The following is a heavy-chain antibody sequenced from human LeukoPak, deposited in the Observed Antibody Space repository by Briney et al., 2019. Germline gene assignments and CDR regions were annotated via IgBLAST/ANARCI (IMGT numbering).Heavy chain of an antibody. CDR1: GGSISSGGYY. CDR2: IYHSGST. Sequence: SQTLSLTCTVSGGSISSGGYYWSWIRQPPGKGLEWIGYIYHSGSTYYNPSLKSRVTISVDRSKNQFSLKLSSVTAADTAVYYCASGNSSSWTGGNWFDPWGQGTLVTVSS. D-gene: IGHD6-13*01. V-gene: IGHV4-30-2*01. J-gene: IGHJ5*02. CDR3: ASGNSSSWTGGNWFDP.